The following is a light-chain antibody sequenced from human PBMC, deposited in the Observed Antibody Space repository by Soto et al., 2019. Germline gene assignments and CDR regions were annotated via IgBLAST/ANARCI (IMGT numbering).Light chain of an antibody. CDR3: QQRSNWPPLT. J-gene: IGKJ4*01. Sequence: DIVLTQSPATLSVSPGERATLSCRASQSILTYLAWYQQKPGQAPRLLIYDASNRATGVPARFTGSGSGTDFTLTISNVEPEDFAVYFCQQRSNWPPLTFGGGTKVEIK. CDR2: DAS. V-gene: IGKV3-11*01. CDR1: QSILTY.